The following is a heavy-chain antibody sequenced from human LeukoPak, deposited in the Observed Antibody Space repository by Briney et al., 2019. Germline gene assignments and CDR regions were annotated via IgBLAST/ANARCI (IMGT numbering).Heavy chain of an antibody. V-gene: IGHV3-74*01. D-gene: IGHD1-14*01. J-gene: IGHJ6*02. CDR2: INTDDSDI. CDR3: ARGISTTWYNGMDV. CDR1: GFTFSNYW. Sequence: GGSLRLSCAASGFTFSNYWMHWVRQAPGKGRVWVSRINTDDSDIRYADSVKGRFTISRDNVKNTLYLQMNSLRVEDTAVYYCARGISTTWYNGMDVWGQGTTATVSS.